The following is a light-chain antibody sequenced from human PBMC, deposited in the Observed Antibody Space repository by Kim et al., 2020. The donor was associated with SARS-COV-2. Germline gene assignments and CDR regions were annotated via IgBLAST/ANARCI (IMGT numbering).Light chain of an antibody. CDR2: DAS. J-gene: IGKJ1*01. CDR1: QSINVW. Sequence: GDRVTITCRASQSINVWLAWYHQKPGKAPNLLIYDASILESGVPSRFSGSGSGTQFTLTISSLQPDDFATYYCQEYKSDSWTFGQGTKVDIK. V-gene: IGKV1-5*01. CDR3: QEYKSDSWT.